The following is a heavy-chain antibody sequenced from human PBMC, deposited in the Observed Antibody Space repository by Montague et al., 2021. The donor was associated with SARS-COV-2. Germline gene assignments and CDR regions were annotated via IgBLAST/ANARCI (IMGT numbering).Heavy chain of an antibody. Sequence: SLRLSCAASGFTFSSYGMHWVRQAPGKGLEWVAVIWYDGSNKYYADSVKGRFTISRDNSKNTLYLQMNSLRAEDTAVYYCAKDREYQLPYYYYYMDVRGKGTTVTVSS. D-gene: IGHD2-2*01. V-gene: IGHV3-33*06. CDR2: IWYDGSNK. J-gene: IGHJ6*03. CDR3: AKDREYQLPYYYYYMDV. CDR1: GFTFSSYG.